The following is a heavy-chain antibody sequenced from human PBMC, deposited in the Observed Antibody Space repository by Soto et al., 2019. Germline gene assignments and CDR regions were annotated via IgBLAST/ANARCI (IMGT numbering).Heavy chain of an antibody. J-gene: IGHJ6*02. CDR3: ARGSYSTYYYGMDV. Sequence: QITLKESGPTLVKPTQTLTLTCTFSGFSLSTSGVGVGWIRQPPGKALEWLALIYWDDDKRYSPSLKSRLTFTKDTSKHQVVLTITNMDPVDTATYYCARGSYSTYYYGMDVWGQGTTVTVSS. V-gene: IGHV2-5*02. D-gene: IGHD1-26*01. CDR1: GFSLSTSGVG. CDR2: IYWDDDK.